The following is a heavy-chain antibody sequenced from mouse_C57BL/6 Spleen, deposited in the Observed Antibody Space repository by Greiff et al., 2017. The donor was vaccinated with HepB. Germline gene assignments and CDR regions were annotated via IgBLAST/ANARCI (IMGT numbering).Heavy chain of an antibody. V-gene: IGHV6-6*01. D-gene: IGHD4-1*01. CDR2: IRNKANNHAT. CDR1: GFTFSDAW. Sequence: EVKLVESGGGLVQPGGSMKLSCAASGFTFSDAWMDWVRQSPEKGLEWVAEIRNKANNHATYYAESVKGRFTISRDDSKRSVYLQMNSLRAEDTGIDYCTRGRLGRFDYWGQGTTLTVSS. CDR3: TRGRLGRFDY. J-gene: IGHJ2*01.